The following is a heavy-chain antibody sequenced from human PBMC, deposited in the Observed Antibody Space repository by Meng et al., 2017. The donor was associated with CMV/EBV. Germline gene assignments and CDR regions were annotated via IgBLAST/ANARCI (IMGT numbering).Heavy chain of an antibody. D-gene: IGHD5-24*01. Sequence: SVKVSCKASGGTFSSYAISWVRQAPGQGLEWMGGIIPILGIANYAQKFQGRVTITADKSTSTAYMELSSLRSEDAAVYYCARGRWLQFGWFDPWGQGTLVTVSS. V-gene: IGHV1-69*10. J-gene: IGHJ5*02. CDR1: GGTFSSYA. CDR3: ARGRWLQFGWFDP. CDR2: IIPILGIA.